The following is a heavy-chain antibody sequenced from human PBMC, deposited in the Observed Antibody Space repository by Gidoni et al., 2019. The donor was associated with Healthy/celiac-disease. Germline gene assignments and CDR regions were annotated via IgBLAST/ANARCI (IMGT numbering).Heavy chain of an antibody. CDR1: GFTFSDFA. CDR3: TRDSSYYDY. V-gene: IGHV3-49*04. D-gene: IGHD3-10*01. CDR2: IRTKAYGGTT. J-gene: IGHJ4*02. Sequence: EVQLVESGGGLVQPGRSLRLSCTASGFTFSDFAMSWVRQAPGKGLEWVGFIRTKAYGGTTEYAASVKGRFTISRDDSKNIAYLQMNSLKTEDTAVYYCTRDSSYYDYWGQGTLVTVSS.